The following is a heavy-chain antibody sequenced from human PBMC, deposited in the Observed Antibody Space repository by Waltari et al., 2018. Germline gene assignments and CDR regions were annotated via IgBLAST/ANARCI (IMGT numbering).Heavy chain of an antibody. V-gene: IGHV3-74*01. CDR2: INGDGYGI. J-gene: IGHJ4*02. CDR3: TRDLYGSGGDYFDP. CDR1: GFTFSDYW. Sequence: EVQLLEAGGDIVQPGGSLRRSCAASGFTFSDYWMHWVRHVPGQGLVWVSRINGDGYGITYSDSVQGRFTISRDNTKNTVYLQMNSLRAEDTAVYYCTRDLYGSGGDYFDPWGQGTLVTVSS. D-gene: IGHD6-19*01.